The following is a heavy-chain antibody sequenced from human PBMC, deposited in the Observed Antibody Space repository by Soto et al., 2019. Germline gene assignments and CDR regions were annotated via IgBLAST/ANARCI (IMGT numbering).Heavy chain of an antibody. CDR3: VRHDSLEGGAYDV. D-gene: IGHD2-15*01. J-gene: IGHJ3*01. CDR1: GYRFTNNW. CDR2: IYHGDSET. V-gene: IGHV5-51*01. Sequence: GESLKISCKGSGYRFTNNWIGWVRQMPGKGLEWMGVIYHGDSETRYSPSFQGQVTMSADKSTSTAYLQWSSLKASDTAMYFCVRHDSLEGGAYDVWGQGTMVTVSS.